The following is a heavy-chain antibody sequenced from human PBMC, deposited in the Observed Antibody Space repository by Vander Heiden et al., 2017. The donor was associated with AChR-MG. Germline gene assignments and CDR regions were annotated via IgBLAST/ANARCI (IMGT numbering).Heavy chain of an antibody. D-gene: IGHD5-18*01. Sequence: EVQLLESGGGLVQPGGSLRLSRAASGFTFSSYAMSWVRQAPGKGLEGGSSISGNGGSTWYADSVKGRFTISRDNSKNTLYLQMNSLRAEDTAVYYCSRGQDRGFSYGYGTYWGQGTLVTVSS. CDR3: SRGQDRGFSYGYGTY. J-gene: IGHJ4*02. CDR2: ISGNGGST. CDR1: GFTFSSYA. V-gene: IGHV3-23*01.